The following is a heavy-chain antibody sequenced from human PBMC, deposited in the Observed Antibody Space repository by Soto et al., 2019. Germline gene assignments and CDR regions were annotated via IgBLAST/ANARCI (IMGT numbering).Heavy chain of an antibody. Sequence: GGSLRLSCSASGFPFSSYAMHWVRQAPGKGLEYVSAISSNGGSTYYADSVEGRFTISRDNSKNTLYLQMSSLRAEDTAVYYCVKPRAFGKYDAFDIWGQGTMVTVSS. D-gene: IGHD3-16*01. J-gene: IGHJ3*02. CDR3: VKPRAFGKYDAFDI. CDR2: ISSNGGST. CDR1: GFPFSSYA. V-gene: IGHV3-64D*08.